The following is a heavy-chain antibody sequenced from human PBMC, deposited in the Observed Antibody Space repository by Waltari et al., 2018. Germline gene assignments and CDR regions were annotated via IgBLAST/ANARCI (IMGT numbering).Heavy chain of an antibody. CDR1: GVAFRSYG. J-gene: IGHJ4*02. CDR2: ISYDGNYK. V-gene: IGHV3-30-3*01. D-gene: IGHD2-21*01. CDR3: ARVAVPYCGVDCYYTY. Sequence: QVQLVESGGGVVQPGRSLRLSCAASGVAFRSYGMDWVRQAPGKGLEWVAVISYDGNYKYYADSVKGRFTVSRDNSKNTLYLQINSLMPEDTAIYYCARVAVPYCGVDCYYTYWGQGTLVTVSS.